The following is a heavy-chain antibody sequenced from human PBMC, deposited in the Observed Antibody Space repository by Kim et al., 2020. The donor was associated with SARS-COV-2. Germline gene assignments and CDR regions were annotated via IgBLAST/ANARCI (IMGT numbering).Heavy chain of an antibody. D-gene: IGHD2-2*01. V-gene: IGHV3-23*01. CDR2: ISGSGGST. CDR1: GFTFSSYA. Sequence: GGSLRLSCAASGFTFSSYAMSWVRQAPGKGLEWVSAISGSGGSTYYADSVKGRFTISRDNSKNTLYLQMNSLRAEDTAVYYCAKPPASRGEPMPLDGMDVWGQGTTVTVSS. J-gene: IGHJ6*02. CDR3: AKPPASRGEPMPLDGMDV.